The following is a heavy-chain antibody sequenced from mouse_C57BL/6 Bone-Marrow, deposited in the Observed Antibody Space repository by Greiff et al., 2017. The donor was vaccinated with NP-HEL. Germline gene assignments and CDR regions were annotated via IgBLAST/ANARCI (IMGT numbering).Heavy chain of an antibody. Sequence: EVQLQESGGDLVKPGGSLKLSCAASGFTFSSYGMSWVRQTPDKRLEWVATISSGGSYTSYPDSVTGRFNIARDNAKNTLYLQMSSLKSEDTAMYYCARQRNFITTVSYFDYWGQGTTLTVSS. CDR2: ISSGGSYT. CDR1: GFTFSSYG. CDR3: ARQRNFITTVSYFDY. J-gene: IGHJ2*01. V-gene: IGHV5-6*01. D-gene: IGHD1-1*01.